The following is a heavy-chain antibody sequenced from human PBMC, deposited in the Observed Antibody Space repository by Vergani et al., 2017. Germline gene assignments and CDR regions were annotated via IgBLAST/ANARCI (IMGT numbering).Heavy chain of an antibody. CDR3: ARGNYGSGSYFDYFDY. CDR1: GGSISSGGYY. D-gene: IGHD3-10*01. Sequence: QVQLQESGPGLVKPSQTLSLTCTVSGGSISSGGYYWSWTRQHPGKGLEWIGYIYYSGSTYSNPSLKSRVTISVDTSKNQFSLKLSSVTAADTAVYYCARGNYGSGSYFDYFDYWGQGTLVTVSS. V-gene: IGHV4-31*03. J-gene: IGHJ4*02. CDR2: IYYSGST.